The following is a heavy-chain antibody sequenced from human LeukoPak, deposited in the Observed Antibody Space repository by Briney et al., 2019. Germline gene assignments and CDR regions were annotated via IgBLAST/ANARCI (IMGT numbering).Heavy chain of an antibody. CDR2: INPSDGAT. CDR1: GYTFTMYY. D-gene: IGHD3-16*01. Sequence: ASVKVSCKASGYTFTMYYIHWVRQAPGQGLEWMGMINPSDGATTYAQRFQGRVTMTRDMSTTTVYMDLRSLRSEDTAVYFCAREHGGGLCGSLGGLFASYYTYYYMDVWGRGTTVTVSS. V-gene: IGHV1-46*01. CDR3: AREHGGGLCGSLGGLFASYYTYYYMDV. J-gene: IGHJ6*03.